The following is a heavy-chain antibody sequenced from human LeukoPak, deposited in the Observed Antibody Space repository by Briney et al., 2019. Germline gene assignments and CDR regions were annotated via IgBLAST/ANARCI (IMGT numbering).Heavy chain of an antibody. CDR1: GFTFSSYG. Sequence: GGSLRLSCAASGFTFSSYGMHWVRQAPGKGLEWVAVISYDGSNKYYADSVKGRFTISRDNSKNTLYLQMNSLRAEDTAVYYCAKAGDSSGYYYLDYWGQGTLVTVSS. V-gene: IGHV3-30*18. CDR2: ISYDGSNK. CDR3: AKAGDSSGYYYLDY. D-gene: IGHD3-22*01. J-gene: IGHJ4*02.